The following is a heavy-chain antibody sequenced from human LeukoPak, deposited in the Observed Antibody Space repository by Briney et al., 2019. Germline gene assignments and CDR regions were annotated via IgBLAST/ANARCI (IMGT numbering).Heavy chain of an antibody. D-gene: IGHD3-16*02. J-gene: IGHJ4*02. CDR2: MNPNSGNT. V-gene: IGHV1-8*03. CDR3: ARGRHHRHQITFGGVIVIYSYYFDY. Sequence: GAPVKVSCKASGYTFTSYDINWVRQATGQGLEWMGWMNPNSGNTGYAQKFQGRVTITRNTSISTAYMELSSLRSEDTAVYYCARGRHHRHQITFGGVIVIYSYYFDYWGQGTLVTVSS. CDR1: GYTFTSYD.